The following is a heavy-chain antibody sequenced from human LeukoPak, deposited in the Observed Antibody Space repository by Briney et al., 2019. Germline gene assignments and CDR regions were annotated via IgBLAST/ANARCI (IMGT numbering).Heavy chain of an antibody. Sequence: GGSLRLSCAVSGLPFSSYWMHWVRQAPGKGLVWVSHINNDGSRTTYADSVKGRFTISRDNAKNTLYLQMNSLRVEDTAVYYCPSLGGITGFDYWGQGTLVTVSS. J-gene: IGHJ4*02. CDR2: INNDGSRT. CDR3: PSLGGITGFDY. D-gene: IGHD1-14*01. V-gene: IGHV3-74*01. CDR1: GLPFSSYW.